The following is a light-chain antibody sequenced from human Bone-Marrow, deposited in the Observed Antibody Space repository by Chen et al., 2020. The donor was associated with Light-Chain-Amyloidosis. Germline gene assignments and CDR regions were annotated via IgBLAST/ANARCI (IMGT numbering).Light chain of an antibody. CDR2: RDT. J-gene: IGLJ2*01. V-gene: IGLV3-25*02. CDR3: QSADSSGTYEVI. CDR1: DLPTKY. Sequence: SYELTQPPSVSVSPGQTARITCSGDDLPTKYAYWYQQKPGQAPVLVIHRDTERPSGISERFSGSSTGTTATLTISGVQAEEEGGYHCQSADSSGTYEVIFGGGTKLTVL.